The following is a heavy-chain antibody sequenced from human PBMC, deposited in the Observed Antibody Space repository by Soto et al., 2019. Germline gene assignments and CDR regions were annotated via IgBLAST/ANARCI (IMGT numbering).Heavy chain of an antibody. CDR1: GFTFNIYS. V-gene: IGHV3-21*01. D-gene: IGHD3-22*01. Sequence: GGSLRLSCAASGFTFNIYSMNWVRQAPGKGLEWVSSISSRSSNIDYAGSVKGRFTISRDNANNSLYLQMNNLSADDTAVYYCARDTKMLAPLIYMDHWGRGTLVTVSS. CDR3: ARDTKMLAPLIYMDH. CDR2: ISSRSSNI. J-gene: IGHJ4*02.